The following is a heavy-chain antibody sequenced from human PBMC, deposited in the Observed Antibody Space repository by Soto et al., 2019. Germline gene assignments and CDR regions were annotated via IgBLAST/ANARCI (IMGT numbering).Heavy chain of an antibody. D-gene: IGHD3-10*01. CDR2: IYHSGST. CDR3: SRETAEGSGSYYNPLDY. J-gene: IGHJ4*02. V-gene: IGHV4-4*02. Sequence: SETLSLTCAVSGGSISSSNLWSWVRQPPGKRLEWIGEIYHSGSTNYNPSLKSQVTISVDKSKNQFSLKLSSVTAPDTAVYYCSRETAEGSGSYYNPLDYWGQGTLVTVSS. CDR1: GGSISSSNL.